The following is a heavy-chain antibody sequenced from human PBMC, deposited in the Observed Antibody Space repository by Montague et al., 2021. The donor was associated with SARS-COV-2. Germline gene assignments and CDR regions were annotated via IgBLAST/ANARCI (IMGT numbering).Heavy chain of an antibody. J-gene: IGHJ4*02. CDR1: GYSINSNYY. D-gene: IGHD3-10*01. CDR2: SYHSGTT. CDR3: ARAPYYGPGKLYQFDY. Sequence: SETLSLTCTVSGYSINSNYYWGWIRQPPGKGLEWIGCSYHSGTTHYHPSLKSRVTISLDTSNNHFSLKVTSVTAADTAVYYCARAPYYGPGKLYQFDYWGRGTLVTVSS. V-gene: IGHV4-38-2*02.